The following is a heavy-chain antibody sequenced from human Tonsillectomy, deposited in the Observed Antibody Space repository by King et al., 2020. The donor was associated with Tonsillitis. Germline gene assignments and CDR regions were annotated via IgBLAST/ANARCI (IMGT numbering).Heavy chain of an antibody. J-gene: IGHJ4*02. D-gene: IGHD4-11*01. CDR3: AKSEPLTTFEY. Sequence: QLVQSGAEVKKPGASVRVSCKASGYTFTGYYLHWVRQAPGQGLEWMGRINPNSGGADYAQRFQGRVTVTRDTSISTAYMELSRLTSDDTAVYYCAKSEPLTTFEYWGQGTLVTVSS. CDR1: GYTFTGYY. CDR2: INPNSGGA. V-gene: IGHV1-2*06.